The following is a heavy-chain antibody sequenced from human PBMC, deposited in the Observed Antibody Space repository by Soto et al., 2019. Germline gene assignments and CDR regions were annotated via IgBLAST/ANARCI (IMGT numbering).Heavy chain of an antibody. CDR1: GFTFSCFG. V-gene: IGHV3-33*01. J-gene: IGHJ4*02. D-gene: IGHD3-16*01. Sequence: PGGSLRLSCAASGFTFSCFGMRWVRQAPGKGLEWVAIIWYDGSDKYYADSVKGRFTISRDNSKNTLYLQMNSLRAEDTAVYHCAFGNLSYYFDYWGQGTPVTVSS. CDR3: AFGNLSYYFDY. CDR2: IWYDGSDK.